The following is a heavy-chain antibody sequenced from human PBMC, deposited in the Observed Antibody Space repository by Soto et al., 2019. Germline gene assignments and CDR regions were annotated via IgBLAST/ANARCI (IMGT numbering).Heavy chain of an antibody. CDR2: INPNSGGT. CDR1: GYTFTGYY. CDR3: ARDSGTEGYYYGMDV. V-gene: IGHV1-2*02. D-gene: IGHD6-13*01. Sequence: ASVKVSCKASGYTFTGYYMHWVRQAPGQGLEWMGWINPNSGGTNYAQKFQGRVTMTRDTSISTAYMELSRLRSDDTAVYYCARDSGTEGYYYGMDVWGQGTTVTVSS. J-gene: IGHJ6*02.